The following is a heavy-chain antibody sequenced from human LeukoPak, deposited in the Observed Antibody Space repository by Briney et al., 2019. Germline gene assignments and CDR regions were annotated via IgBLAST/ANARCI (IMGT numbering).Heavy chain of an antibody. CDR1: GYTFTSYF. Sequence: ASVRVSCKASGYTFTSYFMHWVRQAPGQGLEWMGIINPSGGSTSYAHKFQGRVTMTRDTSTSTVYMELSSLRSEDTAVYYCARVGNPTYYDSSGYYFDYWGQGTLVTVSS. D-gene: IGHD3-22*01. V-gene: IGHV1-46*01. CDR2: INPSGGST. CDR3: ARVGNPTYYDSSGYYFDY. J-gene: IGHJ4*02.